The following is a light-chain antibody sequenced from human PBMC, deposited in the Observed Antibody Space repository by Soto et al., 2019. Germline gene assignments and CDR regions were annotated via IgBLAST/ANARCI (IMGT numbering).Light chain of an antibody. J-gene: IGKJ1*01. CDR3: QKYARSPRK. Sequence: EIVLAQSPVSLSLSPGDRATLSWSASQSVSNNYLAWYQQKPGQAPRRLIYAAFTRATGIPHRFSGGGSGTDFTLTISRLEPEDFGVYYCQKYARSPRKFGQGTKVDIK. V-gene: IGKV3-20*01. CDR1: QSVSNNY. CDR2: AAF.